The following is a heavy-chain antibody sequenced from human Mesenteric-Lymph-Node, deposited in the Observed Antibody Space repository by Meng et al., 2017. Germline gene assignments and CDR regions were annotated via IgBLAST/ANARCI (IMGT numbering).Heavy chain of an antibody. Sequence: GSLRLSCAVYGGSFSGYYWSWIRQPPGKGLEWIGEINHSGSTNYNPSLKSRVTISVDTSKNQFSLKLSSVTAADTAVYYCARVLAVAGNDYWGQGTLVTVSS. V-gene: IGHV4-34*01. CDR1: GGSFSGYY. D-gene: IGHD6-19*01. J-gene: IGHJ4*02. CDR2: INHSGST. CDR3: ARVLAVAGNDY.